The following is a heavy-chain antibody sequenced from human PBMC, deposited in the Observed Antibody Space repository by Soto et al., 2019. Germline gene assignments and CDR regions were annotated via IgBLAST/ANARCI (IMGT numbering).Heavy chain of an antibody. V-gene: IGHV3-7*04. CDR2: VKQDGNEK. CDR1: GFTFSNHL. Sequence: GGSMRLSCAASGFTFSNHLMTWVRQAPGKGLEWVANVKQDGNEKYYVDTVKGRFTISRDNTENLLYLQMSSLRAEDTAVYYCARVGAHYYYYYMDVWGKGTTVTVSS. J-gene: IGHJ6*03. CDR3: ARVGAHYYYYYMDV. D-gene: IGHD2-15*01.